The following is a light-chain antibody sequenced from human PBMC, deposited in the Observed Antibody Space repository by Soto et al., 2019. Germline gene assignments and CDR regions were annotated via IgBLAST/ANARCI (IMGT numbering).Light chain of an antibody. CDR3: QQYNNWPLT. CDR2: AAS. V-gene: IGKV1-39*01. CDR1: QSIGGF. Sequence: DIQMTQSPSSLSVSVLYIFTITCLASQSIGGFLNWYQQKLGKAPKLLIYAASSLQSGVPSRFSGSGSGTDFTLTISSLLSEDFAVYSCQQYNNWPLTFGGGTKVDIK. J-gene: IGKJ4*01.